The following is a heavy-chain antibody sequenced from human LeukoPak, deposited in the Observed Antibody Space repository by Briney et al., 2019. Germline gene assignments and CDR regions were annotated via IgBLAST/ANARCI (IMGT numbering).Heavy chain of an antibody. Sequence: ASVKVSCKASGYTFTGYYMHWVRQAPGQGLEWMGWINPNSGGTNYAQKFQGRVTMTRDTSISTAYMELSRLRSDDTAVYYCARSAYCSSTSCLYYYYYYMDVWGKGTTVTVSS. CDR2: INPNSGGT. J-gene: IGHJ6*03. CDR1: GYTFTGYY. V-gene: IGHV1-2*02. D-gene: IGHD2-2*01. CDR3: ARSAYCSSTSCLYYYYYYMDV.